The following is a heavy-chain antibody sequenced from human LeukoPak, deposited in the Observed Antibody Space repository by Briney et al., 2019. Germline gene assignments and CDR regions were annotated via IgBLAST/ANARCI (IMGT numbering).Heavy chain of an antibody. D-gene: IGHD6-6*01. CDR2: ISAYNGNT. V-gene: IGHV1-18*01. J-gene: IGHJ4*02. CDR3: ARDLSLGSSSPRPVDY. CDR1: GYTFTSYG. Sequence: ASVKVSCKASGYTFTSYGISWVRQAPGQGLEWMGWISAYNGNTNYAQKLQGRVAMTTDTSTSTAYMELRSLRSDDTAVYYCARDLSLGSSSPRPVDYWGQGTLVTVSS.